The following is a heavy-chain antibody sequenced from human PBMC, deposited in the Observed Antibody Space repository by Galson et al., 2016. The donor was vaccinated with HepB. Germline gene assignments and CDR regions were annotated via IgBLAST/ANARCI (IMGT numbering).Heavy chain of an antibody. D-gene: IGHD3-16*01. CDR1: AFIFVNSA. J-gene: IGHJ5*02. Sequence: SLRLSCAASAFIFVNSAMHWVRQVPGKGLGWVSSITWDSGSNADADSGKGRFTISGGDAKSSLYLQMHSLGPEDTALYYCADGFYVAFPSWFDPWGQGALVTVSS. V-gene: IGHV3-9*01. CDR2: ITWDSGSN. CDR3: ADGFYVAFPSWFDP.